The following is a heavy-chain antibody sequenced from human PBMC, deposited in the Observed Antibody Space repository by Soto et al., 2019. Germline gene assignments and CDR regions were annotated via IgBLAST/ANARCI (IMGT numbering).Heavy chain of an antibody. CDR1: GGTFSSYA. D-gene: IGHD5-12*01. CDR2: IIPIFGTA. CDR3: ARDLGSGPTFDY. Sequence: SVKFSCKASGGTFSSYAISWVRQAPGQGLEWMGGIIPIFGTANYAQKFQGRVTITADESTSTAYMELRSLRSDDTAVYYCARDLGSGPTFDYWGQGTLVTVSS. J-gene: IGHJ4*02. V-gene: IGHV1-69*13.